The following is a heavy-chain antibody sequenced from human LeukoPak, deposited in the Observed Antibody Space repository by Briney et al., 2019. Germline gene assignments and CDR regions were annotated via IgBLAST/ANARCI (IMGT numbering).Heavy chain of an antibody. CDR2: IWYDGSNK. V-gene: IGHV3-33*01. Sequence: GRSLRLSCAASGFTFSSYGMHWVRQAPGKGLEWVGVIWYDGSNKYYADSVKGRFTISRDNSKNTLYLQMNSLRAEDTAVYYCARDRGGSSGWYTFNYWGQGTLVTVSS. J-gene: IGHJ4*02. CDR3: ARDRGGSSGWYTFNY. D-gene: IGHD6-19*01. CDR1: GFTFSSYG.